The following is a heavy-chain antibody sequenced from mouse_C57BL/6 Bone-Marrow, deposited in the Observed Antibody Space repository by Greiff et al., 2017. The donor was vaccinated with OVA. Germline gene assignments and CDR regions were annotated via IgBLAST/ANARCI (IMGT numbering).Heavy chain of an antibody. D-gene: IGHD2-2*01. V-gene: IGHV1-74*01. CDR2: IHPSDSDT. CDR3: AISSAWLPRAMDY. Sequence: VQLQQPGAELVKPGASVKVSCKASGYTFTSYWMHWVKQRPGQGLEWIGRIHPSDSDTSYNQKFKGKATLTVDKSSSTAYMQLRSLTSEDSAVYDCAISSAWLPRAMDYWGQGTSVTVSA. J-gene: IGHJ4*01. CDR1: GYTFTSYW.